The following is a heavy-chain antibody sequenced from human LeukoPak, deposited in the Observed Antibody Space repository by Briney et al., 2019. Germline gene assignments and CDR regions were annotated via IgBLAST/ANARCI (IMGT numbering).Heavy chain of an antibody. Sequence: PSETLSLTCTVSGDSISSGTYFWSWIRQPAGKGLEWIGRIYTSGSTNYNPSLKSRVTMSVDTSKNQFSLKLSSVTAADTAVYYCARDVVAAAGTWDYWGQGTLVTVSS. CDR1: GDSISSGTYF. V-gene: IGHV4-61*02. J-gene: IGHJ4*02. D-gene: IGHD6-13*01. CDR3: ARDVVAAAGTWDY. CDR2: IYTSGST.